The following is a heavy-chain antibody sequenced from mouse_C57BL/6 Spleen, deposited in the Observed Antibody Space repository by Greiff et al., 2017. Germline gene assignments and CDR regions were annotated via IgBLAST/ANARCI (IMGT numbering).Heavy chain of an antibody. V-gene: IGHV1-59*01. Sequence: QVQLQQPGAGLVRPGTSVKLSCKASGYTFTSYWMHWVKQRPGQGLEWIGVIDHSDSYTNYTQKFKGKATLTIDTSSSTAYMQLSILSAEDSAVYYCVGGGYYAMDYWGQGTPVTVSS. CDR3: VGGGYYAMDY. CDR2: IDHSDSYT. J-gene: IGHJ4*01. CDR1: GYTFTSYW.